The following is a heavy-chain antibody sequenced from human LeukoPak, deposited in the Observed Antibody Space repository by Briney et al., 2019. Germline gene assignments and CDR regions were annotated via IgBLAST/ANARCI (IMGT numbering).Heavy chain of an antibody. CDR3: ASDYCSGGSCYDYGMDV. Sequence: SETLSLTCTVSGGSISSGDYYWSWIRQPPGKGLEWIGYIYYSGSTYYNPSLKSRVTISVDTSKNQFSLKLSSVTAADTAVYYCASDYCSGGSCYDYGMDVWGQGTTVTVSS. D-gene: IGHD2-15*01. V-gene: IGHV4-30-4*01. CDR1: GGSISSGDYY. J-gene: IGHJ6*02. CDR2: IYYSGST.